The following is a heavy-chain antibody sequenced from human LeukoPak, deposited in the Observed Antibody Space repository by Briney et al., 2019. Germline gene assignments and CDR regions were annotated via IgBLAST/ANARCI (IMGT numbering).Heavy chain of an antibody. J-gene: IGHJ3*02. D-gene: IGHD3-10*01. Sequence: GASVKVSCKASGYTFSGYYMHWVRQAPGQGLEWMGWINPNSGGTNCRVTMTRDTSISTAYMDRSTLRSDDPPVYSCARGVVRGAIHIWGQGTMVTASS. CDR3: ARGVVRGAIHI. CDR2: INPNSGGT. V-gene: IGHV1-2*02. CDR1: GYTFSGYY.